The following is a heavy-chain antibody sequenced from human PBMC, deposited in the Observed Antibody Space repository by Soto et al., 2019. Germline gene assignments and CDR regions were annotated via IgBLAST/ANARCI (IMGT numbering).Heavy chain of an antibody. CDR1: GGSISSGGYY. D-gene: IGHD5-18*01. V-gene: IGHV4-31*03. J-gene: IGHJ5*02. Sequence: SETLSLTCTVSGGSISSGGYYWSWIRQHPGKGLEWIGYIYYSGSTYYNPSLKSRVTISVDTSKNQFSLKLSSVTAADTAVYYCARGRDTAMVSKGNWFDPWGQGTPVTVSS. CDR2: IYYSGST. CDR3: ARGRDTAMVSKGNWFDP.